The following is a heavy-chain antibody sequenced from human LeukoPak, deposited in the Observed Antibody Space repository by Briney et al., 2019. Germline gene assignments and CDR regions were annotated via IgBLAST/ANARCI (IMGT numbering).Heavy chain of an antibody. CDR2: ISSSGSTI. CDR1: GFTFSDYY. CDR3: ARGGRRWLQLLVFVGDGLFDY. J-gene: IGHJ4*02. D-gene: IGHD5-24*01. V-gene: IGHV3-11*01. Sequence: GGSLRLSCAASGFTFSDYYMSWIRQAPGKGLEWVSYISSSGSTIYYADSVKGRFTISRDNAKNSLYLQMNSLRAEDTAVYYCARGGRRWLQLLVFVGDGLFDYWGQGTLVTVSS.